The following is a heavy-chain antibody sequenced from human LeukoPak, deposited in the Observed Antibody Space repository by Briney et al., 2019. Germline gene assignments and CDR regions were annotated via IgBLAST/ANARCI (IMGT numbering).Heavy chain of an antibody. CDR1: GYTFTSYA. J-gene: IGHJ6*02. Sequence: ASVKVSCKASGYTFTSYAMNWVRQAPGQGLEWMGWINTNTGNPTYAQGFTGRFVFSLDTSVSTAYLQISSLKAEGTAVYYCARVPSSYGYYYGMDVWGQGTTVTVSS. D-gene: IGHD5-18*01. CDR2: INTNTGNP. V-gene: IGHV7-4-1*02. CDR3: ARVPSSYGYYYGMDV.